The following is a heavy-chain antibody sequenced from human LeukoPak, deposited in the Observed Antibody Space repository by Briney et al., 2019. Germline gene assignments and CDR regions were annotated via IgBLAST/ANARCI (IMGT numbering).Heavy chain of an antibody. CDR1: GYSFTSYW. CDR2: IYPGDSRI. V-gene: IGHV5-51*01. J-gene: IGHJ5*02. Sequence: GESLKISCQGFGYSFTSYWIGWVRQMPGKGMEWMGVIYPGDSRIRYNPSFQGQVTISIDKSIRTAYLQWVTLKASDTAMYYCACRDLTSTWSLPWDQGTLVTVSS. D-gene: IGHD6-13*01. CDR3: ACRDLTSTWSLP.